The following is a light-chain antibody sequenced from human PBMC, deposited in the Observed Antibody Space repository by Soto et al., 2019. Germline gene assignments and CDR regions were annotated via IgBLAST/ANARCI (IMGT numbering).Light chain of an antibody. CDR3: QSYDSSLSGSV. CDR1: SSNIGARYD. J-gene: IGLJ1*01. Sequence: QSVLTQPPSVSGAPGQRVTIPCTGSSSNIGARYDVHWYQQLPGTAPKLLIYGNNNRPSGVPGRFSGSKSGTSASLAITGLQADDEADYYCQSYDSSLSGSVFGSGTKVTVL. V-gene: IGLV1-40*01. CDR2: GNN.